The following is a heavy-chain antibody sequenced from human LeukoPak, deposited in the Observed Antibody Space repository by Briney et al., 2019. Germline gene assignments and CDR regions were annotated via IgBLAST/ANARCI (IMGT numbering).Heavy chain of an antibody. CDR1: GFTVNNHF. D-gene: IGHD2-2*01. Sequence: GGSLRLSCVASGFTVNNHFMSWVRQAPGKGLEWVSLIDRSGNTYYADSVKGRFTISTDTSKNSVFLQMTSLRVEDTAVYYCARDSCSLTMCFGFFDHWGQGSFVTVSS. J-gene: IGHJ4*02. CDR3: ARDSCSLTMCFGFFDH. V-gene: IGHV3-53*01. CDR2: IDRSGNT.